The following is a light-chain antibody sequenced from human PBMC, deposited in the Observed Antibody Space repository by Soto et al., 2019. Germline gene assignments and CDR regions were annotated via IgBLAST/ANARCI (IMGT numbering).Light chain of an antibody. CDR3: QQYGSSPIT. CDR2: DAS. CDR1: ERVSSSY. V-gene: IGKV3D-20*01. J-gene: IGKJ5*01. Sequence: EIVLPQSQGTLSLSPGEGATLSCVSSERVSSSYVAWYQMKAGLAPRLLIHDASTRASGIPDRFRGSKSGTDFTLTIRGLEPEDAALYYCQQYGSSPITCGQGKRRE.